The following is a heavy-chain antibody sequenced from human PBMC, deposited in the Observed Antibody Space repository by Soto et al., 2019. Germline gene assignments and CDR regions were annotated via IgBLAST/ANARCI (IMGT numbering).Heavy chain of an antibody. Sequence: GGFLRLSCAASGFTFSTYTMNWVRQAPGKGLEWVSSITGSSSYIYYADSVKGRFTISRDNAKNSLYLQMNSLRAKDTAVYYCARDPASRTSGFYYYFDYWGQGTLVTVSS. D-gene: IGHD3-22*01. V-gene: IGHV3-21*01. J-gene: IGHJ4*02. CDR3: ARDPASRTSGFYYYFDY. CDR1: GFTFSTYT. CDR2: ITGSSSYI.